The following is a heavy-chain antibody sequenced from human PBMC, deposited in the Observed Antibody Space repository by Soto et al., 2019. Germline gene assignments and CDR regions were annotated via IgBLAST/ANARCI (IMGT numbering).Heavy chain of an antibody. CDR3: ARDSCSSTSCSVDY. CDR1: GFTFSSYS. J-gene: IGHJ4*02. CDR2: ISSSSSYI. D-gene: IGHD2-2*01. V-gene: IGHV3-21*01. Sequence: PGGSLRLSCAASGFTFSSYSMNWVRQAPGKGLEWVSSISSSSSYIYYADSVKGRFTISRDNAKNSLYLQMNSLRAEDTAVYYCARDSCSSTSCSVDYWGQGTLVTSPQ.